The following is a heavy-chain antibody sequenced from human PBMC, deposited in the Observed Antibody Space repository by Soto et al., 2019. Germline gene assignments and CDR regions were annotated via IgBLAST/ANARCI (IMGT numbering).Heavy chain of an antibody. CDR1: GGSVSSSSYY. D-gene: IGHD1-26*01. Sequence: SETLSLTCSVSGGSVSSSSYYWGWIRQAPGKGLEWVGSIFHSGSTYYNPSLKSRVTISVDTSKNQFYLKLTSVTAADTAVYYCVRKVGATNFDYWGQGTLVTVSS. CDR2: IFHSGST. J-gene: IGHJ4*02. V-gene: IGHV4-39*01. CDR3: VRKVGATNFDY.